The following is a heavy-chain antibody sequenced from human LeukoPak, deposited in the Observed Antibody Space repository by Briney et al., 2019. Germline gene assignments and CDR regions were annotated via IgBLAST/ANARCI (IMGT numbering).Heavy chain of an antibody. J-gene: IGHJ4*02. CDR3: ARGRLANLDY. CDR2: TYYRSKWYN. Sequence: SQTLSLTCAISGDSVSSYNTAWNWIRQSPSRGLEWLGRTYYRSKWYNDYAVSVKSRITINPDTSKNQLSLQLNSVTPEDAAVYYCARGRLANLDYWGQGTLVTVSS. V-gene: IGHV6-1*01. CDR1: GDSVSSYNTA. D-gene: IGHD6-19*01.